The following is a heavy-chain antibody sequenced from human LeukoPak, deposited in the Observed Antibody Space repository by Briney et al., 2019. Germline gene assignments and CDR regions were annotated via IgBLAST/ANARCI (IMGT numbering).Heavy chain of an antibody. J-gene: IGHJ4*02. CDR2: TYSGGST. CDR3: ARTTFYYDSSGYCNTELPFDY. D-gene: IGHD3-22*01. V-gene: IGHV3-66*01. CDR1: RFTVSNNY. Sequence: PGGSLRLSCAASRFTVSNNYMSWVRQAPGKGLEWVSVTYSGGSTYYADSVKGRFTISRDNSKNTLYLQMNSLRAEDTAVYYCARTTFYYDSSGYCNTELPFDYWGQGTLVTVSS.